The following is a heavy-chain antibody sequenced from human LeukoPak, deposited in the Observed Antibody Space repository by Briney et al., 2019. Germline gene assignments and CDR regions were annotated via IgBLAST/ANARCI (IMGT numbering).Heavy chain of an antibody. CDR3: AKAAVWELPIYFDY. CDR1: GFTFDDYG. V-gene: IGHV3-9*01. CDR2: ISWNSGSI. D-gene: IGHD1-26*01. J-gene: IGHJ4*02. Sequence: GGSLRLSCEASGFTFDDYGMHWVRQAPGKGLEGVSGISWNSGSIGYADSVKGRFTISRDNAKNSLYLQMNSLRAEDTALYYCAKAAVWELPIYFDYWGQGTLVTVSS.